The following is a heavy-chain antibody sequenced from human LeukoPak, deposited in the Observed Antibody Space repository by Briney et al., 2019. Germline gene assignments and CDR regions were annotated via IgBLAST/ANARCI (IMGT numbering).Heavy chain of an antibody. CDR2: ISGSGTGI. J-gene: IGHJ3*02. CDR3: ARVATMVRVPLDALDI. D-gene: IGHD3-10*01. V-gene: IGHV3-48*03. CDR1: GSTFSSYE. Sequence: GGSLRLSCAASGSTFSSYEMHWVRQAPGKGLEWVSKISGSGTGIYDADSVKGRFSISRDNAKNSLYLQMNSLRDEDTGVYYCARVATMVRVPLDALDIWGQGTMVSVSS.